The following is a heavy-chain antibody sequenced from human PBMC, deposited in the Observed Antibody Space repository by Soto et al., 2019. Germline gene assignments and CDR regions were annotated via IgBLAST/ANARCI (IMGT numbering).Heavy chain of an antibody. CDR1: GYSFTSYS. CDR2: ISAYNGNT. CDR3: AISGFGGYADLY. D-gene: IGHD5-12*01. V-gene: IGHV1-18*04. Sequence: QVQLVQSGAEVKKPGASVKLSSKASGYSFTSYSISWVRQAPGQGLEWLGWISAYNGNTNYAQKLQGRVTMTTDASTSTAYMELRSLRSDDSAVYYGAISGFGGYADLYWGQGTLVTVSS. J-gene: IGHJ4*02.